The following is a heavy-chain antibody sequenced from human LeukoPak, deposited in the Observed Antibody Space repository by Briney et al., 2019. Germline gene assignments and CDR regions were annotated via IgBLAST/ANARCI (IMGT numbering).Heavy chain of an antibody. Sequence: SQTLSLTCTVSGGSISNGDYYWSWIRQPPGKGLEWIGYIYYSGSTYYNPSLKSRVTISVDTSKNQFSLKLSSVTAADTAVYYCARTQLYCSSTSCYVNWFDPWGQGTLVTVSS. CDR2: IYYSGST. J-gene: IGHJ5*02. CDR1: GGSISNGDYY. CDR3: ARTQLYCSSTSCYVNWFDP. V-gene: IGHV4-30-4*01. D-gene: IGHD2-2*01.